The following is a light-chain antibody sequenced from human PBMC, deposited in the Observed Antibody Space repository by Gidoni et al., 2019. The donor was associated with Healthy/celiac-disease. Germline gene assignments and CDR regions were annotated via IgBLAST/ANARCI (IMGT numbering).Light chain of an antibody. Sequence: DIQLTQSPSFLSASVGDRVTITCRASQGISSDLAWYQQKPGKAPRLLIYYTSTLQTGIPSSFSGSGSGTDFTLTLSSLQPEAFATSSCQPYKAYPWTFGQGTKVEFK. CDR3: QPYKAYPWT. CDR2: YTS. CDR1: QGISSD. V-gene: IGKV1-9*01. J-gene: IGKJ1*01.